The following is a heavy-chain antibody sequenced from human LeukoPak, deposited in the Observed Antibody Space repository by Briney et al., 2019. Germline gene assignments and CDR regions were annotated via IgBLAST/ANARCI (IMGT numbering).Heavy chain of an antibody. D-gene: IGHD3-10*01. CDR2: ISFDGISK. V-gene: IGHV3-30*18. Sequence: GGSLRLSCAASGFTFSNYGMHWVRQAPGKGLEWVAVISFDGISKYYADSAKGRFTISRDDSKTTLFLQMNSLRVDDTAVYYCVKQELGTTWSGGYWGQGTLVTVSS. CDR1: GFTFSNYG. CDR3: VKQELGTTWSGGY. J-gene: IGHJ4*02.